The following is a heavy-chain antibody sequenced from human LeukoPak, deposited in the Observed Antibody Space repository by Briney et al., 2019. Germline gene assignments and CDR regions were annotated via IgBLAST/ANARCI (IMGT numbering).Heavy chain of an antibody. Sequence: ASVKVSCKASGYTFTSFYIHWVRQAPGQGLEWMGWIDPKGGGTNCAQKFQGRVVMTRDTSISTGYMELSRLTFDDTAVYYCARARGSDYWGQGTLVTVPS. CDR1: GYTFTSFY. V-gene: IGHV1-2*02. CDR3: ARARGSDY. J-gene: IGHJ4*02. D-gene: IGHD5-12*01. CDR2: IDPKGGGT.